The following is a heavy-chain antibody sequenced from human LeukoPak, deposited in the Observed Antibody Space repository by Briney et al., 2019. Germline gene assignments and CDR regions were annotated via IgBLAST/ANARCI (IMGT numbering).Heavy chain of an antibody. J-gene: IGHJ4*02. V-gene: IGHV3-7*04. CDR1: GFTFSNFW. Sequence: GGSLRLSCAASGFTFSNFWMVWVRQAPGKGLEWVASIKYDESEKHYVDSVKGRFTISRDNAKNSLYLQMNSLRGEDTAVYFCARVTTNGYFEYWGQGSLVTVSS. D-gene: IGHD1-1*01. CDR3: ARVTTNGYFEY. CDR2: IKYDESEK.